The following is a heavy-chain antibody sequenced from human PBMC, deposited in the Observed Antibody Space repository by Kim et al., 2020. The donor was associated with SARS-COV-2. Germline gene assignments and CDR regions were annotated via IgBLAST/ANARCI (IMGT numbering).Heavy chain of an antibody. D-gene: IGHD2-2*01. CDR1: GFTFSSYG. V-gene: IGHV3-30*18. CDR3: AKDLSREDIVVLGAWY. J-gene: IGHJ4*02. CDR2: ISYDGSNK. Sequence: GGSLRLSCAASGFTFSSYGMHWVRQAPGKGLEWVAVISYDGSNKYYADSVKGRFTISRDNSKNTLYLQMNSLRAEDTAVYYCAKDLSREDIVVLGAWYWGQGTLVTVSS.